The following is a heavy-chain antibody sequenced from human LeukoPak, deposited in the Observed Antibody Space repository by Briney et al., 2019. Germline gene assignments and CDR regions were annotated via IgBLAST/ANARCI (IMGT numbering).Heavy chain of an antibody. J-gene: IGHJ4*02. Sequence: GGSLRLSCAASGFTFSSDSMNWVRQAPGKGLEWVSSISSSSSYIYYADSVKGRFAISRDNAKNSLYLQMNSLRAEDTAVYYCARATVLEPDYWGQGTLVTVSS. D-gene: IGHD3-3*01. CDR1: GFTFSSDS. V-gene: IGHV3-21*01. CDR3: ARATVLEPDY. CDR2: ISSSSSYI.